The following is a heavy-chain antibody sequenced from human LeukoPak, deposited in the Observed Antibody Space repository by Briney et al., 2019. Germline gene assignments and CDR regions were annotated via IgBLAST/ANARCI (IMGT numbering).Heavy chain of an antibody. Sequence: SETLSLTCTVSGGSISSYYWSWIRQPPGKGLEWIGYIYYSGSTNYNPSLKSRVTISVDTSKNQFSLKLSSVTAADTAVYYCAGQRGYSGYDLDYWGQGTLVTVSS. D-gene: IGHD5-12*01. J-gene: IGHJ4*02. CDR3: AGQRGYSGYDLDY. CDR1: GGSISSYY. V-gene: IGHV4-59*01. CDR2: IYYSGST.